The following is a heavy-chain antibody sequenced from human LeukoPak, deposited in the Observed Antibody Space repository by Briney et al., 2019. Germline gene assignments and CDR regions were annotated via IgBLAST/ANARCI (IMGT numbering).Heavy chain of an antibody. CDR3: ARALPPDIVVVPADPYYFDY. D-gene: IGHD2-2*01. CDR2: INTNTGNP. CDR1: GGTFSSYA. J-gene: IGHJ4*02. V-gene: IGHV7-4-1*02. Sequence: WASVKVSCKASGGTFSSYAISWVRQAPGQGLEWMGWINTNTGNPTYAQGFTGRLVFSLDTSVSSAYLQISSLKAEDTAVYYCARALPPDIVVVPADPYYFDYWGQGTLVTVSS.